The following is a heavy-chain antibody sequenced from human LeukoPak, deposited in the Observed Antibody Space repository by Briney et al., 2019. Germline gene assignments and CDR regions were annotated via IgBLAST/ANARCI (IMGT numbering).Heavy chain of an antibody. V-gene: IGHV3-23*01. Sequence: PGGSLRLSCEASGFTFSSYAMSWVRQAPGKGLEWVSSISASGGGTYYADSVKGRFTISRDNSKNTLYLQLSSLRADDTAVYHCAKERDGDYVRYTHYWGQGTLVTVSS. CDR2: ISASGGGT. J-gene: IGHJ4*02. D-gene: IGHD4-17*01. CDR1: GFTFSSYA. CDR3: AKERDGDYVRYTHY.